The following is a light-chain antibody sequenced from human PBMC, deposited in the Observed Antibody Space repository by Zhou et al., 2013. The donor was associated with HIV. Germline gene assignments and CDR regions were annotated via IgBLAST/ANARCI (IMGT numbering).Light chain of an antibody. Sequence: DIQMTQSPSSLSASIGDTVTITCQASQEISTSVDWYQQKPGKAPKLLIHDASDLEAGVPPRFSGDVFRTQFTLTISGLQPEDFATYYCLQHKTYPYTFGRGPRCRSN. V-gene: IGKV1-33*01. CDR1: QEISTS. CDR2: DAS. J-gene: IGKJ2*01. CDR3: LQHKTYPYT.